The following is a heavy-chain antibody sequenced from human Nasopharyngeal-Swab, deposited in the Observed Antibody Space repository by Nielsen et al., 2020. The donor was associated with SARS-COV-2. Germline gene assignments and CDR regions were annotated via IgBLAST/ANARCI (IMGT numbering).Heavy chain of an antibody. CDR3: GRYRDGYTNTGVDY. CDR2: IYPSDSDT. V-gene: IGHV5-51*01. D-gene: IGHD5-24*01. CDR1: GYKFTSYW. Sequence: GESLKISCKSSGYKFTSYWIGWVRQMPGKGLEWMGIIYPSDSDTRYSPSFQGQVTISADKSTGTAYLQWSSLKASDTAMYYCGRYRDGYTNTGVDYWGQGTLVTVSS. J-gene: IGHJ4*02.